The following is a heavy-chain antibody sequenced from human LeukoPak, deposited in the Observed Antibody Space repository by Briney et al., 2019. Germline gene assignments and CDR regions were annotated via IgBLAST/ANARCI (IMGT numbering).Heavy chain of an antibody. J-gene: IGHJ4*02. CDR3: ARDLIVYCSSTSCPSGGNDY. CDR2: ISSSSGYI. V-gene: IGHV3-21*01. D-gene: IGHD2-2*01. CDR1: GFTFSSYS. Sequence: GGSLRLSCAASGFTFSSYSMNWVRQAPGKGLEWVSSISSSSGYIYYADSVKGRFTISRDNAKNSLYLQMNSLRAEDTAVYYCARDLIVYCSSTSCPSGGNDYWGQGTLVTVSS.